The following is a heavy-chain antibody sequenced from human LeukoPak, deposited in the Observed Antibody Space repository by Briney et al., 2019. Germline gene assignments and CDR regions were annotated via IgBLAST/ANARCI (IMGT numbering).Heavy chain of an antibody. CDR3: AKSPSTYCSDGGCYFNY. CDR1: GFSFSSYA. Sequence: GGALRLCCAASGFSFSSYAMRWVRQAPGKGLEWVSSISGSGTNTYYADSVKGRFTISRDKTKDTLYLQMNTLRAEDTAVYYCAKSPSTYCSDGGCYFNYSGQGTLVTVSS. CDR2: ISGSGTNT. D-gene: IGHD2-15*01. J-gene: IGHJ4*02. V-gene: IGHV3-23*01.